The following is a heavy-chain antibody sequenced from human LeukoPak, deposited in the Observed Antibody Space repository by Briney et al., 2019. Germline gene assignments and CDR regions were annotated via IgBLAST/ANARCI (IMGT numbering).Heavy chain of an antibody. CDR2: IRYDGSNK. CDR1: GFTLSSYG. D-gene: IGHD1-14*01. V-gene: IGHV3-30*02. J-gene: IGHJ4*02. CDR3: TTSSSRGY. Sequence: GGSLRLSCAASGFTLSSYGMHWVRQAPGRGLEWVAFIRYDGSNKYYADSVKGRFTISRDNSKNTLYLQMNSLKTEDTAVYYCTTSSSRGYWGQGTLVTVSS.